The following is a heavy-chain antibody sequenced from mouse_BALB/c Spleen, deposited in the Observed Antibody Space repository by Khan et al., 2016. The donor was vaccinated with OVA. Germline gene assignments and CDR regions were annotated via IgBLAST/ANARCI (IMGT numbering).Heavy chain of an antibody. CDR1: GYSITSAYA. CDR2: ISPSGST. CDR3: ARDGSRYTYAMDY. D-gene: IGHD2-3*01. J-gene: IGHJ4*01. Sequence: EVQLQESGPGLVKPSQSLSLTCTVTGYSITSAYAWNWIRQFPGSKLEWMGYISPSGSTKYNPALKSRISITRDTSKNQFFLQLNSVTTEDTATYYCARDGSRYTYAMDYWGQGTSVTVSS. V-gene: IGHV3-2*02.